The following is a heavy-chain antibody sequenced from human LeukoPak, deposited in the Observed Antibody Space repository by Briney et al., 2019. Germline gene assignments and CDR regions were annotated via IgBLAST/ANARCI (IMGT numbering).Heavy chain of an antibody. CDR3: ARQTTVTQYYYYYYGMDV. Sequence: PSETLSLTCAVYGGSFSGYYWSWIRQPPGKGLEWIGEINHSGSTNYNPSLKSRVTISVDTSKNQFSLKLSSVTAADTAVYYCARQTTVTQYYYYYYGMDVWGQGTTVTVS. CDR2: INHSGST. V-gene: IGHV4-34*01. J-gene: IGHJ6*02. D-gene: IGHD4-11*01. CDR1: GGSFSGYY.